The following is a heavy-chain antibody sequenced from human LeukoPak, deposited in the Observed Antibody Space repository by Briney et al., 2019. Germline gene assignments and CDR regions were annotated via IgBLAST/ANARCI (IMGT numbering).Heavy chain of an antibody. V-gene: IGHV1-18*04. J-gene: IGHJ6*03. CDR2: ISAYNGNT. D-gene: IGHD3-16*01. CDR3: ARGKRGSYGLYYYMDV. Sequence: ASVKVSCKTSGYTFTGYYIHWVRQASGQGLEWMGWISAYNGNTNYAQKLQGRVTMTTDTSTSTAYMELRSLRSDDTAVYYCARGKRGSYGLYYYMDVWGKGTTVTISS. CDR1: GYTFTGYY.